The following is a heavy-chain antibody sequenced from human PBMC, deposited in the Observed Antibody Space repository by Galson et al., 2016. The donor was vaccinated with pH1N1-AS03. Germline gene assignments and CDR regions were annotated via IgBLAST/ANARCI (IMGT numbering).Heavy chain of an antibody. CDR1: GYTLTRYY. Sequence: SVKVSCKASGYTLTRYYMHWVRQAPGQGLEWMGIIDPSGGPTTYAPKFQGRITITTDTSTSTVYMELVSLRSEDTAVYYCARRYYFDYWGQGTLVTVSS. J-gene: IGHJ4*02. CDR2: IDPSGGPT. D-gene: IGHD3-16*02. V-gene: IGHV1-46*01. CDR3: ARRYYFDY.